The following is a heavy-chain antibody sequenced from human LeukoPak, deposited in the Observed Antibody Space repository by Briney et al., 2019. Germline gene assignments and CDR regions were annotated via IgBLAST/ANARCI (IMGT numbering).Heavy chain of an antibody. CDR2: IYWDDDK. CDR3: AHKLGVRYGPREFGWFDP. V-gene: IGHV2-5*02. J-gene: IGHJ5*02. Sequence: SGPTLVKPTQTLTLTCTFSGFSLSTSGVGVGWIRQPPGKALEWLALIYWDDDKRYSPSLKSRLTITKDTSKNQVVLTMTNMDPVDTATYYCAHKLGVRYGPREFGWFDPWGQGTLVTVSS. CDR1: GFSLSTSGVG. D-gene: IGHD5-18*01.